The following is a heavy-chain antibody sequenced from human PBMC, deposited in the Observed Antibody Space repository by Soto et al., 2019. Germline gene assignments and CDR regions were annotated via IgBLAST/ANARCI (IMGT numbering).Heavy chain of an antibody. V-gene: IGHV5-51*01. Sequence: GESLKISCKGSGYSFTSYWIGWVRQMPGKGLEWMGIIYPGDSDTRYSPSFQGQVTISADKSISTAYLQWSSLKASDTAMYYCARGRIAAAGNYYYYGMDVWGQGTTVTVSS. D-gene: IGHD6-13*01. CDR3: ARGRIAAAGNYYYYGMDV. CDR2: IYPGDSDT. CDR1: GYSFTSYW. J-gene: IGHJ6*02.